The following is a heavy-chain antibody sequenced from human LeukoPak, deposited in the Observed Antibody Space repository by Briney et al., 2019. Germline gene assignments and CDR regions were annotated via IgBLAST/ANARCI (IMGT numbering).Heavy chain of an antibody. CDR1: GFTFSGSA. D-gene: IGHD2-2*01. J-gene: IGHJ6*03. CDR3: TSRDCSSTSCHRDPTYYYYYMDV. V-gene: IGHV3-73*01. Sequence: GESLKLSCAASGFTFSGSAMHWVRQASGKGLEWVGRIRSKANSYATAYAASVKGRFTISRDDSKNTAYLQMNSLKTEDTAVYYCTSRDCSSTSCHRDPTYYYYYMDVWGKGTTVTVSS. CDR2: IRSKANSYAT.